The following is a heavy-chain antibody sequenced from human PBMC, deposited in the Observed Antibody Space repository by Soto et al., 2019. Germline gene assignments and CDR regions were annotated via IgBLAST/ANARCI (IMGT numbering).Heavy chain of an antibody. V-gene: IGHV6-1*01. CDR3: ARRGDSSGWYYYYYGMDV. D-gene: IGHD6-19*01. Sequence: SQTLSLTCAISGDSVSSNSAAWNWIRQSPSRGLEWLGRTYYRSKWYNDYAVSVKSRITINPDTSKNQSSLQLNSVTPEDTAVYYCARRGDSSGWYYYYYGMDVWGQGTTVTVSS. CDR2: TYYRSKWYN. J-gene: IGHJ6*02. CDR1: GDSVSSNSAA.